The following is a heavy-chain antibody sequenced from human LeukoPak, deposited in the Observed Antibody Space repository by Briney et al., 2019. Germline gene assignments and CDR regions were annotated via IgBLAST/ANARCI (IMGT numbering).Heavy chain of an antibody. CDR1: GFTFSSYS. Sequence: PGGSLRLSCAASGFTFSSYSMNWVRQAPGKGLEWASSISSSSSYIYYADSVKGRFTISRDNAKNSLYLQMNSLRAEDTAVYYCARDLSSSTSCYYYWGQGTLVTVSS. J-gene: IGHJ4*02. D-gene: IGHD2-2*01. CDR2: ISSSSSYI. V-gene: IGHV3-21*01. CDR3: ARDLSSSTSCYYY.